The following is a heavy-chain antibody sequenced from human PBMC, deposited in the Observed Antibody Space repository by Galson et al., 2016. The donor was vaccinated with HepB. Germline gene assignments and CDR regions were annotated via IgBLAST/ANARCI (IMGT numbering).Heavy chain of an antibody. CDR1: GGSFSGHF. J-gene: IGHJ6*02. CDR2: INHSGRT. D-gene: IGHD3-22*01. CDR3: ARGHSYESHVKYYIYYYGLDV. Sequence: SETLSLTCAVYGGSFSGHFWSWIRQPPGEGLEWVGEINHSGRTNYNPSLKSRVTISVDTSKNLFSLKLTSVTAADTAAYYCARGHSYESHVKYYIYYYGLDVWGQGTTVAFSS. V-gene: IGHV4-34*01.